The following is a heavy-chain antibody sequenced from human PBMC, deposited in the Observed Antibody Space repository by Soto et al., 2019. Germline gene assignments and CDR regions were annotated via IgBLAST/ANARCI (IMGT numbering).Heavy chain of an antibody. V-gene: IGHV4-34*01. J-gene: IGHJ6*02. Sequence: PSETLSLTCAVYGGSFSGYYWSWIRQPPGKGLEWIGEINHSGSTNYNPSLKSRVTISVDTSKNQFSLKLSSVTAADTAVYYCARARLTMVRGVKYYYYGMDVWGQGTTVTVS. D-gene: IGHD3-10*01. CDR1: GGSFSGYY. CDR2: INHSGST. CDR3: ARARLTMVRGVKYYYYGMDV.